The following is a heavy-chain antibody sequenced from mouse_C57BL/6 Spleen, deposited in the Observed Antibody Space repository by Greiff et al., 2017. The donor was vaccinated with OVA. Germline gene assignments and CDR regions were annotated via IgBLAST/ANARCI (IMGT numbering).Heavy chain of an antibody. Sequence: QVQLKESGPELVKPGASVKLSCKASGYTFTSYDINWVKQRPGQGLEWIGWIYPRDGSTKYNEKFKGKATLTVDTSSSTAYMELHSLTSEDSAVYFCARKSSPWYFDVWGTGTTVTVSS. CDR2: IYPRDGST. CDR1: GYTFTSYD. J-gene: IGHJ1*03. D-gene: IGHD1-1*01. CDR3: ARKSSPWYFDV. V-gene: IGHV1-85*01.